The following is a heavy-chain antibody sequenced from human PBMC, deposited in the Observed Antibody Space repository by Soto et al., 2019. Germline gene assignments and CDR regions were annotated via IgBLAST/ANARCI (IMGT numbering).Heavy chain of an antibody. D-gene: IGHD2-15*01. Sequence: EVQLVESGGGLVQPGGSLRLSCAASGFTFSDHYMDWVRQAPGKGLEWVGRSRNKANSYTTEYAASVKGRFTISRDDSKNSLYLQMNSLKTDDAAVYYCARSDTRYSLIDSWGQGTLVTVSS. CDR2: SRNKANSYTT. V-gene: IGHV3-72*01. CDR1: GFTFSDHY. J-gene: IGHJ4*02. CDR3: ARSDTRYSLIDS.